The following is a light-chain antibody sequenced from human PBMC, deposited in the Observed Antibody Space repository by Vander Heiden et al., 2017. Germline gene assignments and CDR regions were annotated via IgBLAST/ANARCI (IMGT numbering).Light chain of an antibody. CDR1: SSDVGTYNY. V-gene: IGLV2-14*03. J-gene: IGLJ2*01. CDR2: DVS. Sequence: QSALTQPASVSGSPGQSITISCPGTSSDVGTYNYVSWYQQHPGKAPKLMIYDVSARPSGVSNRFSGSKSGNTASLTISGLQAEDETDYYCSSWTSSSTLAFGGGTKLTVL. CDR3: SSWTSSSTLA.